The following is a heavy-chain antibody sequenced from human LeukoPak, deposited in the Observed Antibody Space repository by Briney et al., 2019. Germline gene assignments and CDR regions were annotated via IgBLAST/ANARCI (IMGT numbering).Heavy chain of an antibody. CDR1: GGSIASAGYY. Sequence: PSETLSLTCTVSGGSIASAGYYWSWIRQPAGKGLERIGRIYTSGSTNYNPSLKSRVTMSVDTSKNQFSLKLSSVTAADTAVYYCARDQYYYDSSGYYPNDAFDIWGQGTMVTVSS. CDR3: ARDQYYYDSSGYYPNDAFDI. CDR2: IYTSGST. D-gene: IGHD3-22*01. V-gene: IGHV4-61*02. J-gene: IGHJ3*02.